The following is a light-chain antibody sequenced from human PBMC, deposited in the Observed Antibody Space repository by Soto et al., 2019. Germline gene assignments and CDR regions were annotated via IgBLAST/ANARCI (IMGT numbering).Light chain of an antibody. Sequence: IVLTQSPSTLSVSPGGRATLSCRASQSVNNYLAWYQQRPGQAPRLLIYGASSRATGIPDRFSGSGYGTDFTLTISRLEPEDFAVYYCQQYGSSPSTFGQGTKVDIK. V-gene: IGKV3-20*01. CDR1: QSVNNY. CDR2: GAS. J-gene: IGKJ1*01. CDR3: QQYGSSPST.